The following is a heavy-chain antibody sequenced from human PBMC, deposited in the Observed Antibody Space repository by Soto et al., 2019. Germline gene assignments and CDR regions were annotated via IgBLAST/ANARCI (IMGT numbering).Heavy chain of an antibody. CDR3: SRDAWGGP. V-gene: IGHV3-11*01. J-gene: IGHJ5*02. D-gene: IGHD3-10*01. CDR1: GFNFNDYY. CDR2: INGSGTTT. Sequence: QVQLVESGGGLVKPGGSLTLSCAASGFNFNDYYMSWIRQAPGKGLEWVSDINGSGTTTHYADSVKGRFTISRDNTKKSLFLHMSSLRVDDTAIYYCSRDAWGGPSGQGALVTVSS.